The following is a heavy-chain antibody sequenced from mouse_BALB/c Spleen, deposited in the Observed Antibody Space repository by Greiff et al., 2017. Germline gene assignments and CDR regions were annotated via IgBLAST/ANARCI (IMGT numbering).Heavy chain of an antibody. CDR2: INPYNDGT. J-gene: IGHJ3*01. V-gene: IGHV1-14*01. CDR3: ARRPNYYGSRGDWFAY. Sequence: VQLQQSGPELVKPGASVKMSCKASGYTFTSYVMHWVKQKPGQGLEWIGYINPYNDGTKYNEKFKGKATLTSDKSSSTAYMELSSLTSEDSAVYYCARRPNYYGSRGDWFAYWGQGTLVTVSA. D-gene: IGHD1-1*01. CDR1: GYTFTSYV.